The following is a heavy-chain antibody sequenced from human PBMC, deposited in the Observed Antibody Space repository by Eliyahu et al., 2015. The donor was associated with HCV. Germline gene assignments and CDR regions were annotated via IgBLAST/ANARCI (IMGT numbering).Heavy chain of an antibody. D-gene: IGHD2-21*02. V-gene: IGHV1-8*01. Sequence: QVQLVQSGAEVKKPGASVKVSCKASGYTFTSYDINWVRQATGQGLEWMGWMNPNSGNTGYAQKFQGRVTMTRNTSISTAYMELSSLRSEDTAVYYCARTVVVTALPYWYFDLWGRGTLVTVSS. CDR2: MNPNSGNT. CDR3: ARTVVVTALPYWYFDL. J-gene: IGHJ2*01. CDR1: GYTFTSYD.